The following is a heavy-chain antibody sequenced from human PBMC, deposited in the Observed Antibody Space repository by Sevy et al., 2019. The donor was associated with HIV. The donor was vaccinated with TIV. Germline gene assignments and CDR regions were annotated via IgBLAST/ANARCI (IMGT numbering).Heavy chain of an antibody. V-gene: IGHV1-2*02. J-gene: IGHJ3*02. CDR3: ARKNYDSSGYYYEGAFDI. D-gene: IGHD3-22*01. CDR1: GYTFTGYY. CDR2: INPKSGGT. Sequence: APVKVSCKASGYTFTGYYMHWVRQAPGQGLEWMGWINPKSGGTNYAQKFQGRVTMTRDTSISTAYMELSRLRSDDTAVYYCARKNYDSSGYYYEGAFDIWGQGTMVTVSS.